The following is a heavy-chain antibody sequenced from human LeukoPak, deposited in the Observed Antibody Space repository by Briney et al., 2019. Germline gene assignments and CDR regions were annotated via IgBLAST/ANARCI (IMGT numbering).Heavy chain of an antibody. D-gene: IGHD3-22*01. CDR3: ARDKEEGSSSGSIFDI. J-gene: IGHJ3*02. V-gene: IGHV3-7*01. CDR1: GFTFSSHA. Sequence: PGGSLRLSCAASGFTFSSHAMSWVRQAPGKGLEWVANIKQDGSETYYIDSVKGRFSISRDNAKKTLDLQMNRLRVEDTAVYYCARDKEEGSSSGSIFDIWGQGTMVTVSA. CDR2: IKQDGSET.